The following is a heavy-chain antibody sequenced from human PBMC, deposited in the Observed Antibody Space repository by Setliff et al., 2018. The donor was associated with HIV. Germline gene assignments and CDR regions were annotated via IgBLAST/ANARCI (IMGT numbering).Heavy chain of an antibody. CDR3: ARAYNVYDYRFDSSGYDY. D-gene: IGHD3-22*01. Sequence: PGGSLRLSCVASGLTFNRYWMSWVRQVPGKGLEWVSNIKFDGSESHYADSVKGRFIASTDNAKNSLFLQMNSLKAEDTAVYYCARAYNVYDYRFDSSGYDYWGQGTLGTVS. J-gene: IGHJ4*02. CDR1: GLTFNRYW. CDR2: IKFDGSES. V-gene: IGHV3-7*03.